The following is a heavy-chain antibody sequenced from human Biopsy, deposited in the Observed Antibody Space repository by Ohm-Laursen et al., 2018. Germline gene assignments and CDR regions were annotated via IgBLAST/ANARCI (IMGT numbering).Heavy chain of an antibody. J-gene: IGHJ3*02. CDR1: SGSISSYY. CDR3: AKHGSGWTGDDALHI. D-gene: IGHD6-19*01. Sequence: PSDTLSLTCTVSSGSISSYYWSWIRQHPGKGLEWIGYIYYSGTTYYNPSLKSLVTISVDTSKNQFSLKLNSVTAADTAVYYCAKHGSGWTGDDALHIWGQGTMVTVSS. V-gene: IGHV4-59*08. CDR2: IYYSGTT.